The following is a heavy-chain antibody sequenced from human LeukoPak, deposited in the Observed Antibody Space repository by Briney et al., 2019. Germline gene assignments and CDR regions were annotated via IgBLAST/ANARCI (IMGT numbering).Heavy chain of an antibody. CDR3: AKDYEGYSSSWYEILGAFDI. D-gene: IGHD6-13*01. V-gene: IGHV3-74*01. CDR2: ISTDGSST. CDR1: GFTFSSYW. J-gene: IGHJ3*02. Sequence: GGSLRLSCAASGFTFSSYWMHWVRQAPGKGLVWVSRISTDGSSTSYADSVKGRFTISRDNAKNSLYLQMNSLRAEDTALYYCAKDYEGYSSSWYEILGAFDIWGQGTMVTVSS.